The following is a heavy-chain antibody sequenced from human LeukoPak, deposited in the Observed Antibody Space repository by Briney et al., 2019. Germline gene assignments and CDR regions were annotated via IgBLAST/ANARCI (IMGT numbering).Heavy chain of an antibody. CDR1: GFTFSSYE. J-gene: IGHJ3*02. CDR2: IGGSGSPI. CDR3: ARDRATVTTSDGLDI. V-gene: IGHV3-48*03. D-gene: IGHD4-17*01. Sequence: GGSLRLSCAASGFTFSSYEMNWVRQAPAKGLEWVSYIGGSGSPIYYADSVKGRFTISRDNAKNSLYLQMNSLRDEDTAVYYCARDRATVTTSDGLDIWGQGTMVTVSS.